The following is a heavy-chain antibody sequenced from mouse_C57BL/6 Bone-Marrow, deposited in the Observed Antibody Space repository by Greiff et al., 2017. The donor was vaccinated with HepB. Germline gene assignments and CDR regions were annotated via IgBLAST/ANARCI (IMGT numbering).Heavy chain of an antibody. CDR2: VDPENGDT. CDR3: TTPRDGSSSYYFDY. Sequence: VQLQQSGAELVRPGASVKLSCTASGFNIKDDYMHWVKQRPEQGLEWIGWVDPENGDTEYASKFQGKATITADTSSNTAYLQLSSLTSEDTAVYYCTTPRDGSSSYYFDYLGQGTTLTVSS. J-gene: IGHJ2*01. V-gene: IGHV14-4*01. CDR1: GFNIKDDY. D-gene: IGHD1-1*01.